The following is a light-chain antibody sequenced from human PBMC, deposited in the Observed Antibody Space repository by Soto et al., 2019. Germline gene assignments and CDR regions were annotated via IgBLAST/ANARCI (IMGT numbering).Light chain of an antibody. CDR2: DAS. Sequence: EIVLTQSPATLSLSPGERATLSCRASQTVSSYLAWYQQKPGQAPRLLIYDASNRATGIPDRFCGSGSGTDFTLTISSLEPEDFAVYYCHQRSTWPHTFGQGTKLDIK. J-gene: IGKJ2*01. V-gene: IGKV3-11*01. CDR1: QTVSSY. CDR3: HQRSTWPHT.